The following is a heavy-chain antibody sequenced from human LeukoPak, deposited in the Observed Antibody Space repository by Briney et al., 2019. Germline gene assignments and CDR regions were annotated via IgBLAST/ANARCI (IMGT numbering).Heavy chain of an antibody. D-gene: IGHD2-2*01. J-gene: IGHJ4*02. Sequence: GGSLRLSCAASGFTFSNAWLTWVRQIPGKGRECVVRSKSKTDGGTRDYAAPVKGIFTISRDDSENMLYLQMNSLKVEDTAVYYCTADPPGMSTSTGIDHWGQGTLVTVSS. CDR3: TADPPGMSTSTGIDH. V-gene: IGHV3-15*05. CDR1: GFTFSNAW. CDR2: SKSKTDGGTR.